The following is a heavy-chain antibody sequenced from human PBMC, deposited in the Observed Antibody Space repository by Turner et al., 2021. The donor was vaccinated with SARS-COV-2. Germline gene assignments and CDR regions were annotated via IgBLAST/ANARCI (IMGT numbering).Heavy chain of an antibody. Sequence: VQVVQSAAEVKTPGASVMVSCKASGYTLSELSMHWVRQATGKGLGWMGGFDPEDGETICGKKLQGRVTMTEDKSTDTAYMELGNLRSKDKAVYYCATGTAVAGNPKNYYYYDGMDVWGQGTTVTVSS. D-gene: IGHD6-19*01. CDR3: ATGTAVAGNPKNYYYYDGMDV. CDR1: GYTLSELS. CDR2: FDPEDGET. J-gene: IGHJ6*02. V-gene: IGHV1-24*01.